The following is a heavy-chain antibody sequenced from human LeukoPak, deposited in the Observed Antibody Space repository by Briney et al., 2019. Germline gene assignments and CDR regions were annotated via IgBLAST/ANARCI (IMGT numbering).Heavy chain of an antibody. CDR2: IYYSGST. CDR1: GFTFSSYA. Sequence: LRLSCAASGFTFSSYAMSWVRQAPGKGLEWIGYIYYSGSTYYNPSLKSRVTISVDTSKNQFSLKLSSVTAADTAVYYCARDVAVAGMSVFDYWGQGTLVTVSS. J-gene: IGHJ4*02. CDR3: ARDVAVAGMSVFDY. D-gene: IGHD6-19*01. V-gene: IGHV4-31*02.